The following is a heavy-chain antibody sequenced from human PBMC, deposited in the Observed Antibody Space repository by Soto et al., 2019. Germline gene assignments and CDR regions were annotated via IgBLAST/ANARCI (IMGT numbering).Heavy chain of an antibody. CDR3: ARAQDGGDY. Sequence: QVQLVQSGAEVKKPGSSVKVSCKASGGTFSSYTISWVRQAPGQGLEWMGRIIPILGIANYAQKFQGRVTITADKSTSTAYMELSTLSSEDTALYYCARAQDGGDYWGQGTLVTVSS. D-gene: IGHD3-16*01. CDR2: IIPILGIA. V-gene: IGHV1-69*02. CDR1: GGTFSSYT. J-gene: IGHJ4*02.